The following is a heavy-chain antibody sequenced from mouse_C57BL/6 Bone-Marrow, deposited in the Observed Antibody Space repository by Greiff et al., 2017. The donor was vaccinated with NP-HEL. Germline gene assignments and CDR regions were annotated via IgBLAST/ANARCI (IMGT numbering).Heavy chain of an antibody. J-gene: IGHJ3*01. CDR1: GFSFTSYA. Sequence: VQLQESGPGLVAPSQCLSITCTVSGFSFTSYAISWVRQPPGKGLEWLGVIWTGGGTNYNSALKSRLSISKDNSKSQVFLKMNSLQTDDTARYYSARMIHFYYGNYPFAYWGQGTLVTVSA. CDR3: ARMIHFYYGNYPFAY. D-gene: IGHD2-1*01. V-gene: IGHV2-9-1*01. CDR2: IWTGGGT.